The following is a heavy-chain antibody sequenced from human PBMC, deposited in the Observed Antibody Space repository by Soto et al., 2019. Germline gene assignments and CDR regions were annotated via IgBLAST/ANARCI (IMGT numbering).Heavy chain of an antibody. CDR1: RYSFTTYA. J-gene: IGHJ4*02. CDR3: ARDPGTGAALRAYHFDY. Sequence: ASVKVSCKASRYSFTTYALHWVRQAPGQRLEWMGWINAGNGDTKYSEKFQGRVTITRDTSANTAYMELSSLGSEGTSVYYCARDPGTGAALRAYHFDYWGQGTLVTVSS. CDR2: INAGNGDT. V-gene: IGHV1-3*01. D-gene: IGHD1-1*01.